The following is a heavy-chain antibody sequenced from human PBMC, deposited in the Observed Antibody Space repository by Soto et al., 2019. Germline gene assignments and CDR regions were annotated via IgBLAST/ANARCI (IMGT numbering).Heavy chain of an antibody. J-gene: IGHJ6*02. Sequence: PWGSLRLSCVVSGFMFSDHAMNWVRQAPGKGPEWISRIDESGGTTSYADSVKGRFTISRDNTRDSLYLHMSNLRAEDTAIYYCARDRSLNFAVPPYGMDVWGPGTTVTVSS. CDR3: ARDRSLNFAVPPYGMDV. D-gene: IGHD3-3*01. CDR1: GFMFSDHA. V-gene: IGHV3-48*03. CDR2: IDESGGTT.